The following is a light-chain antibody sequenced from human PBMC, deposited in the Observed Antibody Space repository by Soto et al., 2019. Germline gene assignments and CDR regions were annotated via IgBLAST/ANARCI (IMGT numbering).Light chain of an antibody. CDR3: QQYNNWPPWT. J-gene: IGKJ1*01. CDR1: QSVNSN. CDR2: GAS. V-gene: IGKV3-15*01. Sequence: ETVMTQSPATLSVSPGERATLSCRASQSVNSNLAWYQQKLGQAPRVLIYGASTRATGIPDRFSGSGSGTEFTLTISGLQSEDFAVYYCQQYNNWPPWTFGQGTKVDIK.